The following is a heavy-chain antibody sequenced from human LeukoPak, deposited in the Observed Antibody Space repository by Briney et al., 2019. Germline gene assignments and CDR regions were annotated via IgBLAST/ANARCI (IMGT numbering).Heavy chain of an antibody. Sequence: PGGSLRLSCAASGFIVSSNYMYWVRQAPGKGLEWVSVIYNSGSTYYADSVKGRFTSSRDNSKNTLYLQMNSLRADDTAVYYCAKDREWDDYAEYDYWGQGTLVTVSS. CDR3: AKDREWDDYAEYDY. CDR1: GFIVSSNY. J-gene: IGHJ4*02. D-gene: IGHD4-17*01. CDR2: IYNSGST. V-gene: IGHV3-66*01.